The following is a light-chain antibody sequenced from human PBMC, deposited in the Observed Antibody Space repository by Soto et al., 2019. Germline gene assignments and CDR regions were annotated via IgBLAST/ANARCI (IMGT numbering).Light chain of an antibody. V-gene: IGKV3D-15*01. Sequence: LLTQSPATLSVSPGAGASLSCRASQNVNNKLAWYQQRPGQAPRLLIYSTSSRASGIQDRFSGSWAGAEFTLTISSLKSEDFAVYYCLQYHSWWTFGQGTKVDI. CDR1: QNVNNK. CDR2: STS. CDR3: LQYHSWWT. J-gene: IGKJ1*01.